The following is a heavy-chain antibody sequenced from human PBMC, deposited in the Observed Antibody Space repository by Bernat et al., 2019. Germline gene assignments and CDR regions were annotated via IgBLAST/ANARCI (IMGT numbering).Heavy chain of an antibody. J-gene: IGHJ4*02. CDR1: GYTLTELS. V-gene: IGHV1-24*01. CDR2: FDPEDGET. CDR3: ATFSPGPNRGYYYGGFDY. D-gene: IGHD3-22*01. Sequence: QVQLVQSGAEVKKPGASVKVSCKVSGYTLTELSMHWVRQAPGKGLEWMGGFDPEDGETIYAQKFQGRVTMHEETSTDTAYMELSSLRSEDTAVYYCATFSPGPNRGYYYGGFDYWGQGTLVTVSS.